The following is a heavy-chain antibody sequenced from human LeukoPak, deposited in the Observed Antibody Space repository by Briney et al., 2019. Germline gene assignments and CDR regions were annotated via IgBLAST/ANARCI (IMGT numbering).Heavy chain of an antibody. Sequence: GGSLRLSCAASGFTFSSYAMSWVRQAPGKGLEWVSSISGSDGSTYYADSVKGRFTISRDNSKNTVYLRMDSLRVEDTAIYYCARGALISDFRGQGTLVTVSS. CDR1: GFTFSSYA. V-gene: IGHV3-23*01. CDR3: ARGALISDF. D-gene: IGHD3-10*01. CDR2: ISGSDGST. J-gene: IGHJ4*02.